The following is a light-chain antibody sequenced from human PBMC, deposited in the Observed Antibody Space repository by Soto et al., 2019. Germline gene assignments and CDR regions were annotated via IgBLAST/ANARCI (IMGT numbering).Light chain of an antibody. CDR3: QQSFNSPWT. V-gene: IGKV1-39*01. Sequence: DIPMTQSPSSLSASVGDRVTITCRASQSITNYLNWYQQKPGKAPKLLIYAASTLQSGVPSRFSGSGSGTDFTLTISSLQPEDPAAYYCQQSFNSPWTFGQGTKVEIK. CDR1: QSITNY. CDR2: AAS. J-gene: IGKJ1*01.